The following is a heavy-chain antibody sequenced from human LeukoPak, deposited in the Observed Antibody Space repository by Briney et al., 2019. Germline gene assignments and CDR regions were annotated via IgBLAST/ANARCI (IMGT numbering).Heavy chain of an antibody. CDR3: AKGGNTYYFDY. CDR2: ISYDGSNK. CDR1: GFTFRSYG. J-gene: IGHJ4*02. Sequence: GGSLRLSCAASGFTFRSYGMHWVRQAPGKGLEWVAVISYDGSNKYYGDSVKGRFTISRDNSKNTLYLQMNSLRAEDTAVYYCAKGGNTYYFDYWGQGTLVTVSS. D-gene: IGHD5-18*01. V-gene: IGHV3-30*18.